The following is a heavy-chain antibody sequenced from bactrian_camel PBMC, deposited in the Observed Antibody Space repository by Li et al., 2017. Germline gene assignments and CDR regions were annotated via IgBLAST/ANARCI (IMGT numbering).Heavy chain of an antibody. CDR2: IYTGGGGST. Sequence: DVQLVESGGGSVQDGGSLRLSCKFSVDTNSRYCMGWFLQVPGQEREGVAVIYTGGGGSTAYADSVKGRFTISQDNAKVTMTLQMNSLKPEDTAMYYCAAASTRSLRGDALAPREYNYWGQGTQVTVS. CDR3: AAASTRSLRGDALAPREYNY. J-gene: IGHJ4*01. D-gene: IGHD5*01. V-gene: IGHV3S40*01. CDR1: VDTNSRYC.